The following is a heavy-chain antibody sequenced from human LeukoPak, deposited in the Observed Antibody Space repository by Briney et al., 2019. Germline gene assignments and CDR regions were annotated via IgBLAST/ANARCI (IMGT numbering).Heavy chain of an antibody. CDR2: IDPNSGGT. D-gene: IGHD3-22*01. J-gene: IGHJ4*02. Sequence: GASVKVSCKASGNTFTGYYMHWVRQAPGQGLEWMGWIDPNSGGTNYAQKFQGRVTMTRDTSISTAYMELSRLRSDDTAVYYCARAFYYDSSGYYYFDYWGQGTLVTVSS. CDR3: ARAFYYDSSGYYYFDY. V-gene: IGHV1-2*02. CDR1: GNTFTGYY.